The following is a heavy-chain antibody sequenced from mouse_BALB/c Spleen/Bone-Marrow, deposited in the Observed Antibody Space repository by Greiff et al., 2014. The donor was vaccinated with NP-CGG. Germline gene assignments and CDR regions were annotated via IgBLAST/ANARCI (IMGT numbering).Heavy chain of an antibody. CDR1: GYTFTDHA. J-gene: IGHJ4*01. D-gene: IGHD2-14*01. CDR3: ARSGKVRNAKDY. Sequence: VQLQQSGAKLVRPGVSVKISCKGSGYTFTDHAIHWVKRSHAKSLEWIGVISGYYGDAIYNQKFKGKATMTVDKSSSTAYMELARLTSEDSAIYYCARSGKVRNAKDYWGQGTSVTVSS. CDR2: ISGYYGDA. V-gene: IGHV1S137*01.